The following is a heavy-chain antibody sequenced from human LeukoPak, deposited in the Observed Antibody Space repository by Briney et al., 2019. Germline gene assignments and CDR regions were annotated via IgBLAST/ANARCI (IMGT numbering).Heavy chain of an antibody. CDR2: IYTSGST. CDR3: ARLRRHPIAVAGTPAPYYFDY. CDR1: GGSISSGSYY. J-gene: IGHJ4*02. D-gene: IGHD6-19*01. Sequence: PSETLSLTCTVSGGSISSGSYYWSWIRQPAGKGLEWIGRIYTSGSTNYNPSLKSRVTISVDTSKNQFSLKLSSVTAADTAVYYCARLRRHPIAVAGTPAPYYFDYWGQGTLVTVSS. V-gene: IGHV4-61*02.